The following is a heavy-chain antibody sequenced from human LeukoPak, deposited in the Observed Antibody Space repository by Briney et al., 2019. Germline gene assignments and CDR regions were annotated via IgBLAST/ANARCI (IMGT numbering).Heavy chain of an antibody. CDR3: ARHPHRSSWYESMYWFDP. V-gene: IGHV4-59*08. J-gene: IGHJ5*02. Sequence: PSETLSLTCTVSGGSISSYYWSWIRQPPGKGREWIGYIYYSGSTNYNPSLKSRVTISVGTSKNQFSLKLSSVTAADTAVYYCARHPHRSSWYESMYWFDPWGQGTLVTVSS. CDR2: IYYSGST. D-gene: IGHD6-13*01. CDR1: GGSISSYY.